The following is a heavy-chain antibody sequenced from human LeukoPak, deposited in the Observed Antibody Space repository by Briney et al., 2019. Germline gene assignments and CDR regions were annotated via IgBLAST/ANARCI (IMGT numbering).Heavy chain of an antibody. V-gene: IGHV4-59*01. Sequence: PSETLSLTCTVSGGSISRYYWSWIRQPPGKGLEWIGYVHYTGSTNYNPSLKSRVTISVDTSKSQFSLNLTSVTAADTAVYYCARHYDTSGYYFDYWGQGTLVTVSS. D-gene: IGHD3-22*01. CDR2: VHYTGST. CDR3: ARHYDTSGYYFDY. J-gene: IGHJ4*02. CDR1: GGSISRYY.